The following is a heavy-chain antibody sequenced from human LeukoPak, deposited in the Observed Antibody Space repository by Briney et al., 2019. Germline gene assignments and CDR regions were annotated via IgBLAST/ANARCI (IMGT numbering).Heavy chain of an antibody. CDR1: GYTFTGYY. J-gene: IGHJ3*02. CDR2: INSNSGDT. Sequence: ASVKVSCKASGYTFTGYYMHWVRQAPGQGLEWMGWINSNSGDTNYAQKFQGRVTMTRDTSISTAYMELSRLRSDDTAVFYCARETTMIVGNDAFDIWGQGTMVTVSS. CDR3: ARETTMIVGNDAFDI. D-gene: IGHD3-22*01. V-gene: IGHV1-2*02.